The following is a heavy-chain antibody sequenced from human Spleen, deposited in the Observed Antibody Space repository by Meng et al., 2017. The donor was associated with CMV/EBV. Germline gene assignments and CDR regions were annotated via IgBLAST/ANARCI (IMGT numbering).Heavy chain of an antibody. CDR1: GFTFSSYA. Sequence: ESLKISCAASGFTFSSYAMSWVRQAPGKGLEWVSAISGSGGSTYYADSVKGRFTISRDNSKNTLYLQMNSLRAEDTAVYYCARRAPAGGTVPTPLVAGLDSWGQGTLVTVSS. J-gene: IGHJ4*02. D-gene: IGHD1/OR15-1a*01. V-gene: IGHV3-23*01. CDR3: ARRAPAGGTVPTPLVAGLDS. CDR2: ISGSGGST.